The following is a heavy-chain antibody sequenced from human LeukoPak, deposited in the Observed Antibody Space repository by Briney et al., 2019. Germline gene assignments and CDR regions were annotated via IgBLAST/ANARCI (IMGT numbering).Heavy chain of an antibody. CDR3: ARGVGGRPDYYYYYMDV. CDR1: GYSFTSYW. J-gene: IGHJ6*03. D-gene: IGHD3-3*01. Sequence: KVSCKASGYSFTSYWIGWVRQMPGKGLEWMGIIYPGDSDTRYSPSFQGQVTISADKSISTAYLQWSSLKASDTAMYYCARGVGGRPDYYYYYMDVWGKGTTVTISS. V-gene: IGHV5-51*01. CDR2: IYPGDSDT.